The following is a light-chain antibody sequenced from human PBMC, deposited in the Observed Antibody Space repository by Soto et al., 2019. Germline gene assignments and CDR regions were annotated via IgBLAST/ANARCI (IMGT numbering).Light chain of an antibody. Sequence: QSALTQPASVSGSPGQSITISCTGTSSDVGTYNLVSWYQQHPGKAPKLMISEGNKRPSGVSNRFSGSESGNTASLTISGLQAEDEADYYCCSYAGTNTWMFGGGTKVTVL. V-gene: IGLV2-23*01. CDR3: CSYAGTNTWM. CDR2: EGN. J-gene: IGLJ3*02. CDR1: SSDVGTYNL.